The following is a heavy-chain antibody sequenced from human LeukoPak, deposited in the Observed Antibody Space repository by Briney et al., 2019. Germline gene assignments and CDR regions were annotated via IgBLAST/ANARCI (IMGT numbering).Heavy chain of an antibody. Sequence: PGGSLRLSCAASGFTFSSYGMSWVRQAPGRGLEWVSAISGSGGSTYYADSVKGRFTISRDNSKNTLYLQMNSLRAEDMALYYCAKDSSSWLQRHQFDYWGQGTLVTVSS. V-gene: IGHV3-23*01. J-gene: IGHJ4*02. CDR1: GFTFSSYG. D-gene: IGHD6-13*01. CDR2: ISGSGGST. CDR3: AKDSSSWLQRHQFDY.